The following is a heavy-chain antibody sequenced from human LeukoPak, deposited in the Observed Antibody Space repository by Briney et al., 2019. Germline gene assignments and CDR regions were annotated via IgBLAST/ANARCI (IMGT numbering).Heavy chain of an antibody. V-gene: IGHV4-59*01. Sequence: PSETLSLTCTVSGGSISSYYWSWIRQPPGKGLEWIGYIYYSGSTNYNPSLKSRVTISVDTSKNQFSLRLSSVTAADTAVYYCASTAGYSGYDYWGQGTLVTFSS. J-gene: IGHJ4*02. CDR2: IYYSGST. CDR3: ASTAGYSGYDY. D-gene: IGHD5-12*01. CDR1: GGSISSYY.